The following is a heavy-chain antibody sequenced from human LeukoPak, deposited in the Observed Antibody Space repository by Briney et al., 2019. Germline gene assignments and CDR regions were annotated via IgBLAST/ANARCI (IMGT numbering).Heavy chain of an antibody. V-gene: IGHV3-66*01. CDR1: GFTVSSNY. J-gene: IGHJ4*02. CDR2: IYSGGST. Sequence: GGSLRLSCAASGFTVSSNYMSWVRQAPGKGLEWVSVIYSGGSTYYADSVKGRFTISRDNSKNTLYLQMNSLGAEDTAVYYCAREFRSGSGYLTVYYFDYWGQGTLVTVSS. D-gene: IGHD3-22*01. CDR3: AREFRSGSGYLTVYYFDY.